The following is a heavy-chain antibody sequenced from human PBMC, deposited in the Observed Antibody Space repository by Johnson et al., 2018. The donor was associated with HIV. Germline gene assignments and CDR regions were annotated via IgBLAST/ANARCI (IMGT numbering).Heavy chain of an antibody. V-gene: IGHV3-30*18. Sequence: QVQLMESGGGVVQPGRSLRLSCAASGFTFSSYGMHWVRQAPGKGLEWVAVISYDGSNKYYADSVKGRFTISRDNSKNTLYLQMNSLRAVDTAVYYCAKGFFELDDAFDIWGQGTIVTVSS. J-gene: IGHJ3*02. CDR3: AKGFFELDDAFDI. CDR1: GFTFSSYG. CDR2: ISYDGSNK. D-gene: IGHD3/OR15-3a*01.